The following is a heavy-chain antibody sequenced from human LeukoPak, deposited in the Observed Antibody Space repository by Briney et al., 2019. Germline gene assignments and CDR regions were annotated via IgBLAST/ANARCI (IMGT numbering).Heavy chain of an antibody. CDR2: INHSGST. CDR1: GGSFSGYY. D-gene: IGHD3-22*01. J-gene: IGHJ6*03. Sequence: SETLSLTCAVYGGSFSGYYWSWIRQPPGKGLEWIGEINHSGSTNYNPSLKSRVTISVDTSKNQFSLRLSSVTAADTAVYYCARGRITMIVLITLYYYYYYMDVWGKGTTVTVSS. V-gene: IGHV4-34*01. CDR3: ARGRITMIVLITLYYYYYYMDV.